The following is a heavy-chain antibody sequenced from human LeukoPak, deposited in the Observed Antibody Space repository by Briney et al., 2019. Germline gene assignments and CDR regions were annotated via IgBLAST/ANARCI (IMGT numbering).Heavy chain of an antibody. Sequence: GGSLRLSCAASGFTFSSYAMHCVRQAPGKGLEWVAVISYDGSNKYYADSVKGRFTISRDNSKNTLYLQMNSLRAEDTAVYYCARGLHPGLYYGMDVWGQGTTVTVSS. D-gene: IGHD5-24*01. J-gene: IGHJ6*02. CDR3: ARGLHPGLYYGMDV. CDR2: ISYDGSNK. CDR1: GFTFSSYA. V-gene: IGHV3-30-3*01.